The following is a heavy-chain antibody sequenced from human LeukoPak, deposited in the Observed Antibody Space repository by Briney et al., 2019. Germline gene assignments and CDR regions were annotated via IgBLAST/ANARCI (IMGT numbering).Heavy chain of an antibody. J-gene: IGHJ4*02. D-gene: IGHD5-18*01. CDR1: GFTFSSYA. V-gene: IGHV3-23*01. Sequence: GGSLRLSCAASGFTFSSYAMSWVRQAPGKGLEWVSAISGSGGSTYYADSVKGRFTISRDNSKNTLYLQMSSLRAEDTAVYYCATIQLWPGVDYWGQGTLVTVSS. CDR2: ISGSGGST. CDR3: ATIQLWPGVDY.